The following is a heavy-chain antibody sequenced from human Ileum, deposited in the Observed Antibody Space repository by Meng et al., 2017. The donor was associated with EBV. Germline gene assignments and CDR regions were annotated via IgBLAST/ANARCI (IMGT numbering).Heavy chain of an antibody. D-gene: IGHD4-23*01. CDR1: GGSFNDYY. V-gene: IGHV4-34*01. J-gene: IGHJ5*02. CDR2: IDQSGYT. CDR3: ARYGRCNGNSFYCFDP. Sequence: QAHLQQWGTGLLKPSETLSLPCAVYGGSFNDYYWTWLRQPPGKGLEWIGEIDQSGYTKFNPSLSSRATISRDTSNNQFSLRLNSVTAADTALYYCARYGRCNGNSFYCFDPWGQGTLVTVSS.